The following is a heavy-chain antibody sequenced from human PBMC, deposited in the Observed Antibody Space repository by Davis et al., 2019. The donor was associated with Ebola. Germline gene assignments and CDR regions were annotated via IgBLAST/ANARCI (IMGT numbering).Heavy chain of an antibody. Sequence: ASVKVSCKGSGYSFSDYYMHWVQGAPGKGLEWVGLVDPKAGKTVYAEKFQDRVTITADKSRDTVYMELSSLRYEDTAVYYCATLDILTAYVSYAMDVWGQGTTVTVS. J-gene: IGHJ6*02. V-gene: IGHV1-69-2*01. D-gene: IGHD3-9*01. CDR3: ATLDILTAYVSYAMDV. CDR2: VDPKAGKT. CDR1: GYSFSDYY.